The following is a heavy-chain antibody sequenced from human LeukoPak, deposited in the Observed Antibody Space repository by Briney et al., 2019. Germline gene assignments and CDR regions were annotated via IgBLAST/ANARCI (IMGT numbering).Heavy chain of an antibody. D-gene: IGHD3-3*01. CDR2: INHSGST. Sequence: SETLSLTCAVYGGSFSGYYWSWIRQPPGKGLGWIGEINHSGSTNYNPSLKSRVTISVDTSKNQFSLKLSSVTAADTAVYYCARDRGPYYDFWSGYRNYWYFDLWGRGTLVTVSS. CDR1: GGSFSGYY. CDR3: ARDRGPYYDFWSGYRNYWYFDL. J-gene: IGHJ2*01. V-gene: IGHV4-34*01.